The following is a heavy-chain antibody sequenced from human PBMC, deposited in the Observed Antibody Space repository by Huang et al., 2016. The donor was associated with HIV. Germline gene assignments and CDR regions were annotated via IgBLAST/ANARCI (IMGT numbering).Heavy chain of an antibody. D-gene: IGHD3-9*01. CDR2: IYPADSDI. J-gene: IGHJ6*02. V-gene: IGHV5-51*01. Sequence: EVQLVQSGAEVKQPGESLKISCRVSGYSFSSYWIGWVSQMPGRGLEWMGVIYPADSDIKYSPSFKDQVIISVDKSFDIAYLQWRGLRASDTATYYCARQHTGYHIFDLWGQGTTVTVSS. CDR1: GYSFSSYW. CDR3: ARQHTGYHIFDL.